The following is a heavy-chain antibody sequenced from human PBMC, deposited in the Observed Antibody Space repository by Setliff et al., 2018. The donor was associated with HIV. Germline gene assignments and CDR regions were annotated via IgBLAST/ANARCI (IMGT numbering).Heavy chain of an antibody. D-gene: IGHD2-21*01. CDR2: VNHKGVA. Sequence: SETLSLTCAVYGGAFSGYYWTWIRQSPGRGLEWIGEVNHKGVANYSPSLMRRATISADTSKNQFSLRLPSVTAADTALYFCTRAQIAAPRPFDYWGQGTLVTVTS. CDR1: GGAFSGYY. V-gene: IGHV4-34*01. CDR3: TRAQIAAPRPFDY. J-gene: IGHJ4*02.